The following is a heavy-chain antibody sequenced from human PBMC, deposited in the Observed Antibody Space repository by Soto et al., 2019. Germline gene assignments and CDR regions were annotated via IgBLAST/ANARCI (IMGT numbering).Heavy chain of an antibody. CDR3: AREAGLQLWFSGRSGMDV. V-gene: IGHV3-33*01. Sequence: GGSLRLSCAASGFTFRSYGMHWVRQAPGKGLEWVAVIWYDGSNKYYADSVKGRFTISRDNSKNTLYLQMNSLRAEDTAVYYCAREAGLQLWFSGRSGMDVWGQGTTVTVSS. J-gene: IGHJ6*02. CDR1: GFTFRSYG. CDR2: IWYDGSNK. D-gene: IGHD5-18*01.